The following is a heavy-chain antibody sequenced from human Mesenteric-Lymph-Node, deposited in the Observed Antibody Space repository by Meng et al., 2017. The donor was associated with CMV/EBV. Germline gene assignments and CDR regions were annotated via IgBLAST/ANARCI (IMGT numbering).Heavy chain of an antibody. CDR3: AMYHIAVASKRFDY. CDR2: IDASDDNT. J-gene: IGHJ4*02. D-gene: IGHD6-19*01. V-gene: IGHV1-3*01. Sequence: NASGYTFASYAMHWVHQAPGQRLEWVRWIDASDDNTKSARTYQSRVTITRDTSAGTAYMKLSSLKSKDTAVYYCAMYHIAVASKRFDYWGQGTLVTVSS. CDR1: GYTFASYA.